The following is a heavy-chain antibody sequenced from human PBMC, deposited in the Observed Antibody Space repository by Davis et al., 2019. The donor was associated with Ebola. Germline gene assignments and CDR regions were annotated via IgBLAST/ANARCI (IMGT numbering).Heavy chain of an antibody. V-gene: IGHV3-23*01. CDR1: VITFSSYA. CDR2: ISGSGGTT. J-gene: IGHJ4*02. Sequence: PGGSLRLSCADSVITFSSYAMTWVRQAPGKGLEWVSAISGSGGTTYYAGSVKGRFTVSRDNSKKTMYLQMNSLRAEDTAVYYCSKQGFSGYNYFDSWGQGTLVTVSS. CDR3: SKQGFSGYNYFDS. D-gene: IGHD5-12*01.